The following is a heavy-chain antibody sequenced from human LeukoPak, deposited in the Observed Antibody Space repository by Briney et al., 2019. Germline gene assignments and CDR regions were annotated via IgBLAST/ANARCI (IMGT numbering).Heavy chain of an antibody. CDR3: ASDDFWSGHALEN. CDR1: GYTFSSYY. J-gene: IGHJ4*02. CDR2: IHPSGGST. D-gene: IGHD3-3*01. V-gene: IGHV1-46*01. Sequence: ASVKVSCKASGYTFSSYYMHWVRQAPGQGLEWMGIIHPSGGSTTYAQKFQGRVTMTRDTSTSTVYMELSSLRSEGTAVYYCASDDFWSGHALENWGQGTLVTVSS.